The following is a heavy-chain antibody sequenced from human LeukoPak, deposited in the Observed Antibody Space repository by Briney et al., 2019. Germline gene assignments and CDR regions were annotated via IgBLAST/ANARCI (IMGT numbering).Heavy chain of an antibody. CDR1: GFTFSSYA. CDR3: ARDTTEGSYSYGSGMDV. Sequence: GGSLRLSCAASGFTFSSYAKHWVRQAPGKGLEWVAVISYDGSNKYYADSVKGRFTISRDNSKNTLYLQMNSLRAEDTAVYYCARDTTEGSYSYGSGMDVWGQGTTVTVSS. D-gene: IGHD5-18*01. CDR2: ISYDGSNK. V-gene: IGHV3-30*04. J-gene: IGHJ6*02.